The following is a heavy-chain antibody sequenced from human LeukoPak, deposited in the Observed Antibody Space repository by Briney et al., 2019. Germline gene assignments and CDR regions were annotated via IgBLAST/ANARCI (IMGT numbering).Heavy chain of an antibody. V-gene: IGHV1-46*01. CDR2: INPSGGST. D-gene: IGHD3-10*02. CDR3: ARVPTRVGYFDY. Sequence: GASVKVSCKASGYTFTSHYMHWVRQAPGQGLEWMGRINPSGGSTTYAQRFQGRVTMTRDTSTSTVYMELSSLRSEDTAVYYCARVPTRVGYFDYWGRGTLVTVSS. CDR1: GYTFTSHY. J-gene: IGHJ4*02.